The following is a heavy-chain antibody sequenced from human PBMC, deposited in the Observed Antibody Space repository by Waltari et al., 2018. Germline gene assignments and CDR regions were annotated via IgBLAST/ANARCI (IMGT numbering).Heavy chain of an antibody. J-gene: IGHJ4*02. CDR2: ISSSSSYI. V-gene: IGHV3-21*01. CDR3: ARENTIFGVVITNPDY. Sequence: EVQLVESGGGLVKPGGSLRLSCAASGFTFSRYSMNWVRQAPGKGLEWVSSISSSSSYIYYADSVKGRFTISRDNAKNSLYLQMNSLRAEDTAVYYCARENTIFGVVITNPDYWGQGTLVTVSS. D-gene: IGHD3-3*01. CDR1: GFTFSRYS.